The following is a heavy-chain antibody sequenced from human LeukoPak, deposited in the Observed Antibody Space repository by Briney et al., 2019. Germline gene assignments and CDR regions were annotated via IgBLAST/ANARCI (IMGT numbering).Heavy chain of an antibody. V-gene: IGHV4-34*01. CDR3: ARGSCSGGSCWAY. Sequence: PSETLSLTCAVYGGSFSGYYWSWIRQPPGKGLEWIGEINHSGSTNYNPSLKSRVIISVDTSKNQFSLKLSSVTAADTAVYYCARGSCSGGSCWAYWGQGTLVTVSS. D-gene: IGHD2-15*01. CDR2: INHSGST. J-gene: IGHJ4*02. CDR1: GGSFSGYY.